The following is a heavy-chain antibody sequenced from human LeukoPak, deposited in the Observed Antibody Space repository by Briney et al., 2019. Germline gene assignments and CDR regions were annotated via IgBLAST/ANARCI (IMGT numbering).Heavy chain of an antibody. J-gene: IGHJ2*01. Sequence: PGGSLRLSCAASGFTLSSYAMSWVRQAPGKGLEWVSAISGSGGSTYYADSVKGRFTISRDNSKNTLYLQMNSLRAEDTAVYYCAKCGEAVAGTGYWYFDLWGRGTLVTVSS. CDR1: GFTLSSYA. CDR2: ISGSGGST. D-gene: IGHD6-19*01. V-gene: IGHV3-23*01. CDR3: AKCGEAVAGTGYWYFDL.